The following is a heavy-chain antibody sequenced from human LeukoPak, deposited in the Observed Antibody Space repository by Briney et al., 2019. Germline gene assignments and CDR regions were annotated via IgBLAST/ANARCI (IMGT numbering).Heavy chain of an antibody. CDR1: GYTFTDYY. CDR3: ASYSGYAQ. Sequence: ASVKVSCKTSGYTFTDYYMYWVRQATGQGLEWMGWMNPNSGNTGYAQKFQGRVTISRNTSITTAYMELSGLTSEDTAVYYCASYSGYAQWGQGTLVTVSS. J-gene: IGHJ4*02. CDR2: MNPNSGNT. D-gene: IGHD5-12*01. V-gene: IGHV1-8*03.